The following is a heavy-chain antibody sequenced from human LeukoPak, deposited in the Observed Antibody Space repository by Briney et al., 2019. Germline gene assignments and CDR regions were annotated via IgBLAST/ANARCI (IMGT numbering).Heavy chain of an antibody. CDR3: ARHSSGWYDY. J-gene: IGHJ4*02. V-gene: IGHV4-4*02. CDR2: IYHSGGS. CDR1: GASVSSPTW. D-gene: IGHD6-19*01. Sequence: SETLSLTCAVSGASVSSPTWWTWVRQPPGKGLEWIGEIYHSGGSTYNPSLQSRVTLSVDKSKNEFSLKVKAVTAADTAVYYCARHSSGWYDYWGQGTSVPVSS.